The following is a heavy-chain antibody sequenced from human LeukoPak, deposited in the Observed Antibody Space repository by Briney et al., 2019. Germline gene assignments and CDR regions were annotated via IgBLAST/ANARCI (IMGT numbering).Heavy chain of an antibody. J-gene: IGHJ4*02. CDR2: IYSGST. CDR1: GGSISSYY. CDR3: ARGAPYYDILTGYQGFDY. D-gene: IGHD3-9*01. V-gene: IGHV4-59*01. Sequence: PSETPSLTCTVSGGSISSYYWSWIRQPPGKGLEWIGYIYSGSTNYNPSLKSRVTISVDTSKNQFSVKLRTVTAADTAVYYCARGAPYYDILTGYQGFDYWGQGTLVTVSS.